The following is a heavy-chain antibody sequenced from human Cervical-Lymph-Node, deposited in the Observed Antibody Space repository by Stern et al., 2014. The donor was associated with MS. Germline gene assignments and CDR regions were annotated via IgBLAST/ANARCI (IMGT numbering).Heavy chain of an antibody. V-gene: IGHV1-46*01. J-gene: IGHJ4*02. Sequence: VQLVESGAEVKKPGASVEVSCKASGYTFTDHYIHWVRQAPGQGLEWMGVINPSCGSTTNAKKFQGSVTMTRDSSTSTVHMELSSLRSEDTAVYYCARGTGYSYYFDYWGLGTLVTVSS. D-gene: IGHD3/OR15-3a*01. CDR3: ARGTGYSYYFDY. CDR1: GYTFTDHY. CDR2: INPSCGST.